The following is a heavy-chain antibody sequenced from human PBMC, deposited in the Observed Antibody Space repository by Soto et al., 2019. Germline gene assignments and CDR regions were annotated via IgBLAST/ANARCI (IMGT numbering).Heavy chain of an antibody. D-gene: IGHD6-19*01. J-gene: IGHJ4*02. Sequence: GESLKISCKGSGYSFTSYWIGWVRQMPGKGLEWMGIIYPGDSDTRYSPSFQGQVTISADKSISTAYLQWSSLKASDTAMYYCARHAPFYSSGWQSPYFDYWCQGTLV. V-gene: IGHV5-51*01. CDR1: GYSFTSYW. CDR3: ARHAPFYSSGWQSPYFDY. CDR2: IYPGDSDT.